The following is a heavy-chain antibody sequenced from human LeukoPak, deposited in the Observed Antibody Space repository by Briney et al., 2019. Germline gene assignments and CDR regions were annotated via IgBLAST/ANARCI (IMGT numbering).Heavy chain of an antibody. D-gene: IGHD3-22*01. CDR3: AKVALFSGYYPPFDY. CDR1: GFTFSNYG. J-gene: IGHJ4*02. V-gene: IGHV3-30*18. Sequence: GGSLRLSCTASGFTFSNYGMHWVRQAPGKGLELVAVISYDGSNEYYADSVKGRFTISRDNSKNILFLQMNSLRPEDTAVYHCAKVALFSGYYPPFDYWGQGTLVTVSS. CDR2: ISYDGSNE.